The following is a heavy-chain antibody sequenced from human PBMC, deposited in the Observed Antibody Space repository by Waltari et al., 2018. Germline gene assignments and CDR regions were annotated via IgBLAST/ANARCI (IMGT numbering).Heavy chain of an antibody. V-gene: IGHV4-34*01. CDR3: ARAFDSGYDSYYFDS. CDR2: VSDIGGT. D-gene: IGHD5-12*01. Sequence: QVQLQQWGAGLLKPSDTLSLTCGVSTEFFSGYPWIWIRQPPGKGLVWIGEVSDIGGTTYNPSLKSRVTISVDASEKKFSLKLSSVTAADTAVYYCARAFDSGYDSYYFDSWGQGTLVTVSS. J-gene: IGHJ4*02. CDR1: TEFFSGYP.